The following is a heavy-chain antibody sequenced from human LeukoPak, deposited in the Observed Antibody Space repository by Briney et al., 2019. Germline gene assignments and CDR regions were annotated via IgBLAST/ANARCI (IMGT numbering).Heavy chain of an antibody. J-gene: IGHJ4*02. CDR3: ASFGPGYYATRGGDYFDY. CDR2: IYYSGST. Sequence: PSQTLSLTCPVSAASISSYYWSWFRQPPGKGLEWIAYIYYSGSTNYNPSLKSRVTISVDTSKKQFSLKLSSVTAADTAVYYCASFGPGYYATRGGDYFDYWGGGTVVSVSS. D-gene: IGHD3-9*01. CDR1: AASISSYY. V-gene: IGHV4-59*01.